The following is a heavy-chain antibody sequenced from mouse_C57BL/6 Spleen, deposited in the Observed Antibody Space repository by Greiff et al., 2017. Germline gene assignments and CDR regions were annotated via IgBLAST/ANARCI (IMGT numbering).Heavy chain of an antibody. V-gene: IGHV7-3*01. CDR1: GFTFTDYY. D-gene: IGHD1-1*01. CDR3: ARYLYGGSYVDY. CDR2: IRNKANGYTT. Sequence: EVKLVESGGGLVQPGGSLSLSCAASGFTFTDYYMSWVRQPPGKALEWLGFIRNKANGYTTEYSASVKGRFTISRDNSQSILYLQMNALRAEDSATYYCARYLYGGSYVDYWGQGTTLTVSS. J-gene: IGHJ2*01.